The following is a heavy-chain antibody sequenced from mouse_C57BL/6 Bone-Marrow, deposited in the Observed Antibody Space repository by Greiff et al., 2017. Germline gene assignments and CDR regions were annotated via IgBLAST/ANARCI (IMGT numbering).Heavy chain of an antibody. V-gene: IGHV5-6*02. CDR2: ISSGGSYT. D-gene: IGHD1-1*01. CDR1: GFTFSSYG. CDR3: ARRNYGSSYDDYYAMDY. J-gene: IGHJ4*01. Sequence: DVMLVESGGDLVKPGGSLKLSCAASGFTFSSYGMSWVRQTPDKRLEWVATISSGGSYTYYPDSVKGRFTISRDNAKNTLYLQMSSLKSEDTAMYYCARRNYGSSYDDYYAMDYWGQGTSVTVSS.